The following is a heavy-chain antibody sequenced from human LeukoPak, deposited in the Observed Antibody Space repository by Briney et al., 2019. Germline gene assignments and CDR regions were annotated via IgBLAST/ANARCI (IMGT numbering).Heavy chain of an antibody. D-gene: IGHD1-26*01. CDR1: GFTFSSYG. CDR3: ARDALYSNFDY. J-gene: IGHJ4*02. Sequence: PGRSLRLSCAASGFTFSSYGMHWVRQAPGKGLEWVAVIWYDGSNKYYADSVKGRFTISRDNSKNTLYLQMNSLRAEDTAVYYCARDALYSNFDYWGQGTLVTVSS. CDR2: IWYDGSNK. V-gene: IGHV3-33*01.